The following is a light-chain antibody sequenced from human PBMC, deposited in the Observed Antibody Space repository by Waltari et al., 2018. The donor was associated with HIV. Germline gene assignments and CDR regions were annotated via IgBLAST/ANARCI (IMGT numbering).Light chain of an antibody. CDR3: AAWDDSLNGLWV. Sequence: QSVLTQPPSTSGTPGQRVTISCSGSSSNIGSNTVTWYQHLPGPAPKLLIYGNKQRPSGGPDRFSGSKAGTSASLAISGLQSEDEADYYCAAWDDSLNGLWVFGGGTKLTVL. J-gene: IGLJ3*02. CDR2: GNK. V-gene: IGLV1-44*01. CDR1: SSNIGSNT.